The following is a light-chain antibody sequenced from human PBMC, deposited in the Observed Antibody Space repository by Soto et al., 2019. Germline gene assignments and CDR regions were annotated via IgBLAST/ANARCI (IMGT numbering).Light chain of an antibody. Sequence: SVRTQPASVSGSPGQSITISCSGTSSDIGSYNHVAWYQQFPGKSPKLMIYAVGDRPPGVSDRFSGSKSGITASLTISGLQTEDEADYYCISYTDRQSYLFGTGTKVTVL. CDR1: SSDIGSYNH. CDR3: ISYTDRQSYL. CDR2: AVG. V-gene: IGLV2-14*03. J-gene: IGLJ1*01.